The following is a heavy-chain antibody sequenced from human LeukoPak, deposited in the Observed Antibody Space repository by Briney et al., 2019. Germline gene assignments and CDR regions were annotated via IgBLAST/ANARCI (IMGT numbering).Heavy chain of an antibody. Sequence: GESLKISCRGSGYSFTTYWIGWVRQMPGKGLEWMGIIYPGDSGTRYSPSFQGQVTISADKSITTAYLQWSSLKASDTAVYYCARPNPRSWDFDYWGQGTLVTVSS. V-gene: IGHV5-51*01. CDR1: GYSFTTYW. CDR2: IYPGDSGT. J-gene: IGHJ4*02. D-gene: IGHD3-10*01. CDR3: ARPNPRSWDFDY.